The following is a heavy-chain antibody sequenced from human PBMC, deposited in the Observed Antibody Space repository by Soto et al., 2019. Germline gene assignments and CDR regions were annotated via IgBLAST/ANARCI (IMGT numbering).Heavy chain of an antibody. CDR1: GFTFSSYA. V-gene: IGHV3-30-3*01. CDR2: ISYDGSNK. J-gene: IGHJ6*02. CDR3: ARPSLGELQGYYYYYGMDV. D-gene: IGHD3-10*01. Sequence: QVQLVESGGGVVQPGRSLRLSCAASGFTFSSYAMHWVRQAPGKGLEWVAVISYDGSNKYYADSVKGRFTISRDNSKNTLYLQMNSLRAEDTAVYYCARPSLGELQGYYYYYGMDVWDQGTTVTVSS.